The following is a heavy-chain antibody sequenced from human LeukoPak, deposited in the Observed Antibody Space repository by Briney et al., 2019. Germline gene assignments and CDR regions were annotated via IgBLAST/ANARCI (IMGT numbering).Heavy chain of an antibody. D-gene: IGHD4-23*01. CDR2: IYTSGST. Sequence: SETLSLTCAVYGGSISSYYWSWIRQPAGKGLEWIGRIYTSGSTNYNPSLKSRVTMSVDTSKNQFSLKLSSVTAADTAVYYCARETIMTTVVPRPNWFDPWGQGTLVTVSS. J-gene: IGHJ5*02. V-gene: IGHV4-4*07. CDR3: ARETIMTTVVPRPNWFDP. CDR1: GGSISSYY.